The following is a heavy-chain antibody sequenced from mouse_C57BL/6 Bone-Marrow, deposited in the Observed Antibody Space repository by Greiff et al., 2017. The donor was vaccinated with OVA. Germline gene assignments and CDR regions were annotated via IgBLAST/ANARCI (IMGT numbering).Heavy chain of an antibody. D-gene: IGHD4-1*01. J-gene: IGHJ3*01. CDR1: GFSLTSYG. V-gene: IGHV2-3*01. Sequence: VKLVESGPGLVAPSQSLSLTCTVSGFSLTSYGVSWVRQPPGKGLEWLGVIWGDGRTNYPSALISRLSISKENSKSQVFLNLNSLRTSDTATYYCASPGTWFAYWGQGTLVTVSA. CDR3: ASPGTWFAY. CDR2: IWGDGRT.